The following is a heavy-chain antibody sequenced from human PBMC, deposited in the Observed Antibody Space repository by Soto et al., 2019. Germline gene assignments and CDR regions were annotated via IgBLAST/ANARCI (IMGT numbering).Heavy chain of an antibody. CDR3: ARDQCFGGGRSCYYFDF. J-gene: IGHJ4*02. V-gene: IGHV3-30*04. CDR2: ISNDGRGK. D-gene: IGHD2-15*01. Sequence: PGESLSLSCAASGFTFTTYAIHWVRQAPGKGLEWVAVISNDGRGKYYADSVKGRFTISRDNSKNTLYLQMNSLRSDDTAVYYCARDQCFGGGRSCYYFDFWGQGTLVTVSS. CDR1: GFTFTTYA.